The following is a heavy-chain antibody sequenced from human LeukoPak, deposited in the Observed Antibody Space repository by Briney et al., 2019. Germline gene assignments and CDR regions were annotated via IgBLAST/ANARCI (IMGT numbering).Heavy chain of an antibody. CDR2: IKQDGSEK. V-gene: IGHV3-7*01. CDR3: ARDETSEHTYGPLGY. CDR1: GFTFSSYW. D-gene: IGHD2-21*01. Sequence: GGSLRLSCAASGFTFSSYWMSWVRQAPGKGLEWVANIKQDGSEKYYVDSVKGRFTISRDNAKNSLYLQMNSLRAEDTAVYYCARDETSEHTYGPLGYWDQGTLVTVSS. J-gene: IGHJ4*02.